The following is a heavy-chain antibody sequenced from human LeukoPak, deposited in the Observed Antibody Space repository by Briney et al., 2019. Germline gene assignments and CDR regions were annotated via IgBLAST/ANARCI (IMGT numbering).Heavy chain of an antibody. V-gene: IGHV4-38-2*01. CDR1: GFSISSDYY. CDR2: IYQSGST. Sequence: SETLSLTRAVSGFSISSDYYWGWIRQPPGKGLEWIGSIYQSGSTYYNPSLKSRVTISVDTSKNQFSLKLSSVTAADTAVYDCARNYYDSSGYSRRWFDPWGQGTLVTVSS. D-gene: IGHD3-22*01. J-gene: IGHJ5*02. CDR3: ARNYYDSSGYSRRWFDP.